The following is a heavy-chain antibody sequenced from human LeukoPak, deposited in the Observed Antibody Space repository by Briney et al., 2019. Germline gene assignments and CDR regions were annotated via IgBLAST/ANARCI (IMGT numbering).Heavy chain of an antibody. J-gene: IGHJ4*02. Sequence: GRSLRLSCAVSGFTFTSYGMHWVRQAPGKGLEWVAFMSYDGSNEYYADSVEGRFTMSRDNSENTLHLQMNSLRVEDTAVYYCAKGRTRLTTTPFDYWGQGTLATVSS. CDR3: AKGRTRLTTTPFDY. CDR1: GFTFTSYG. CDR2: MSYDGSNE. D-gene: IGHD4-17*01. V-gene: IGHV3-30*18.